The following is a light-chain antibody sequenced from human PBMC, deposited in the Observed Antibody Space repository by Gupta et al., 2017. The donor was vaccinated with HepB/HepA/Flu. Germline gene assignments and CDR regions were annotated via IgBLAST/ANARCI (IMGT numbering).Light chain of an antibody. J-gene: IGKJ4*01. CDR3: QQYYSYSLT. Sequence: DIQMTQSPSTLSASVGDRVTIACRASQSISSWLAWYQQKPGKAPKLLIHKASSLESGVPSRFSGSGSGTEFTLTISSLQPDDFATYYCQQYYSYSLTFGGGTKVEIK. V-gene: IGKV1-5*03. CDR1: QSISSW. CDR2: KAS.